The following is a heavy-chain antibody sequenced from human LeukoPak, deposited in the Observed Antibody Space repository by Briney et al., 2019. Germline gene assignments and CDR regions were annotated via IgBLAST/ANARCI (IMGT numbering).Heavy chain of an antibody. CDR2: INHSGST. V-gene: IGHV4-34*01. D-gene: IGHD2-2*01. CDR3: ARVIPYIVVVPAAMGWFDP. J-gene: IGHJ5*02. CDR1: GGSFSGYY. Sequence: PSETLSLTCAAYGGSFSGYYWSWIRQPPGKGLEWIGEINHSGSTNYNPSLKSRVTISVDTSKNQFSLKLSSVTAADTAVYYCARVIPYIVVVPAAMGWFDPWGQGTLVTVSS.